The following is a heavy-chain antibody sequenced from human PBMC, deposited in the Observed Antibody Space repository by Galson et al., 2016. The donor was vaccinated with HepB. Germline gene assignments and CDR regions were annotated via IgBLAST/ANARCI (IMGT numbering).Heavy chain of an antibody. V-gene: IGHV6-1*01. CDR3: ARDRGSAQYFFDS. CDR2: TYYRSQWYN. Sequence: CALSGDSVGSYSSAWDWIRQSPSKGLEWLGRTYYRSQWYNDYAVSVKSRIIIKADTSKNLFSLQLNSVTPEDTAMYYCARDRGSAQYFFDSWGQGTLVTVSS. J-gene: IGHJ4*02. CDR1: GDSVGSYSSA.